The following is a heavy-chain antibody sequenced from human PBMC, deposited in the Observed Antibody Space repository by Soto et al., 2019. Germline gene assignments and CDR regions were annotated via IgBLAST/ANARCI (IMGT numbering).Heavy chain of an antibody. CDR3: ARHGGIGGQLYCCSCSYYYRMYV. J-gene: IGHJ6*02. D-gene: IGHD6-13*01. V-gene: IGHV5-51*01. Sequence: RGESLKISCKGSGYSFTSYWIGWVRQMPGKGLEWMGIIYPGDSDTRYSPSFQGQVTISADKSISTAYMQWSSLKASDTAMYYCARHGGIGGQLYCCSCSYYYRMYVCGQGTTVPVSS. CDR1: GYSFTSYW. CDR2: IYPGDSDT.